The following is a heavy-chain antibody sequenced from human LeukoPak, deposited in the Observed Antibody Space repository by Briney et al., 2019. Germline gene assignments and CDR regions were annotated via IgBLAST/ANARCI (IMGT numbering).Heavy chain of an antibody. Sequence: ASVKVSCKTSGYPFINDDINWVRQASGQGLEWMGWMRPNSGKTGFAQKFQGRITMTRNISINTAYMELSSLRFDDTAVYFCARERGGQAGSYFPSWGQGTLVTVSS. D-gene: IGHD1-26*01. V-gene: IGHV1-8*01. J-gene: IGHJ4*02. CDR2: MRPNSGKT. CDR1: GYPFINDD. CDR3: ARERGGQAGSYFPS.